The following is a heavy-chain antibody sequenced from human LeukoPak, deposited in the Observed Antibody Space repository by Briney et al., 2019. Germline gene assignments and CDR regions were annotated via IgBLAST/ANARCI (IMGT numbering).Heavy chain of an antibody. CDR2: IYYSGST. CDR1: GGSISGYY. CDR3: ARGQQWLVSDY. D-gene: IGHD6-19*01. Sequence: SETLSLTCTVSGGSISGYYWSWIRQPPGKGLEWIGYIYYSGSTNYNPSLKSRVTISVDTSKNQFSLKLSSVTAADTAVYYCARGQQWLVSDYWGQGTLVTVSS. J-gene: IGHJ4*02. V-gene: IGHV4-59*01.